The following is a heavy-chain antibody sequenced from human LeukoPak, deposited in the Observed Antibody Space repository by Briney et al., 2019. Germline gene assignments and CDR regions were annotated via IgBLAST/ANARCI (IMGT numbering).Heavy chain of an antibody. V-gene: IGHV4-39*07. CDR3: ARENYDILTGYPHFDY. J-gene: IGHJ4*02. D-gene: IGHD3-9*01. CDR1: GGSISSSNHY. Sequence: SETLSLTCTVSGGSISSSNHYWGWIRQPPGKGLEWIGHIYYSGSTYHNPSLKSRVAISVDTSRNQFSLKLSSVTAADTAVYYCARENYDILTGYPHFDYWGQGTLVTVSS. CDR2: IYYSGST.